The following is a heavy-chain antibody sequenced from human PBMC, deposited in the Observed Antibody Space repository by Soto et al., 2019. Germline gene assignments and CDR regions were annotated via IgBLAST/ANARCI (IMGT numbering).Heavy chain of an antibody. V-gene: IGHV4-39*01. CDR2: IYYSGST. J-gene: IGHJ6*02. CDR1: GGSISSSSYY. CDR3: SSGGWSYYYYYGMDV. D-gene: IGHD6-19*01. Sequence: PSETLSLTCTVSGGSISSSSYYWGWIRQPPGKGLEWIGSIYYSGSTYYNPSLKSRVTISVDTSKNQFSLKLSSVTAADTAVYYCSSGGWSYYYYYGMDVWRQGTTVTVS.